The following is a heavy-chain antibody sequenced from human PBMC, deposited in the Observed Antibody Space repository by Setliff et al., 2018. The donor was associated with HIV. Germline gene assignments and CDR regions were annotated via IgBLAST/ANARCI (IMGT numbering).Heavy chain of an antibody. CDR1: GFTFNTYA. J-gene: IGHJ6*03. V-gene: IGHV3-23*01. CDR2: ISAGGGNT. Sequence: GGSLRLSCAASGFTFNTYAMNWVRQAPGKGLEWVSGISAGGGNTYYGDSVKGRLTVSRDNSKNTLYLQMNSLRAEDTAVYYCAKTYNWNDVHYYYMDVWGKGTTVTVSS. D-gene: IGHD1-1*01. CDR3: AKTYNWNDVHYYYMDV.